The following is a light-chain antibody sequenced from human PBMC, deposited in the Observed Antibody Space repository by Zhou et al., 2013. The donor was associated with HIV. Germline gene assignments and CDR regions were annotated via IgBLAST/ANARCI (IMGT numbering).Light chain of an antibody. CDR3: QQSYRSPHT. Sequence: DIQMTQSPLSLSASVGDRVTITCRASQTISTYVNWYHQKGGKAPKSLIYESFNLQSGVPSRFSGSGSGTDFTLTIISLQPEDSGTYFCQQSYRSPHTFGQGTRLEIK. V-gene: IGKV1-39*01. CDR1: QTISTY. J-gene: IGKJ5*01. CDR2: ESF.